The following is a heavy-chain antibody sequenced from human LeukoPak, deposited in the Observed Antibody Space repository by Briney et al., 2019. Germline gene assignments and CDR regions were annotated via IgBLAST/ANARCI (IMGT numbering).Heavy chain of an antibody. Sequence: PGGSLRLSCAASGFTFSDYYMSRIRQAPGKGLEWVSYISSSGSTIYYADSVKGRFTISRDNAKNSLYLQMNSLRAEDTAVYYCARDIEYGGNSYNDAFDIWGQGTMVTVSS. CDR2: ISSSGSTI. D-gene: IGHD4-23*01. J-gene: IGHJ3*02. V-gene: IGHV3-11*04. CDR1: GFTFSDYY. CDR3: ARDIEYGGNSYNDAFDI.